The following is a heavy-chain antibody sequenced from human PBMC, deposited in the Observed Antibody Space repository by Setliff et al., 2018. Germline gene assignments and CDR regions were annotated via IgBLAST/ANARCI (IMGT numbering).Heavy chain of an antibody. CDR1: GYTFIGYY. V-gene: IGHV1-2*02. CDR3: ARLSSGYCSGGSCPAGYDY. D-gene: IGHD2-15*01. J-gene: IGHJ4*02. CDR2: INPNSGGT. Sequence: ASVKVSCKASGYTFIGYYMHWVRQAPGQGLEWMGWINPNSGGTNYAQKFQGRVTITADKSTSTAYMELSSLRSEDTAVYYCARLSSGYCSGGSCPAGYDYWGQGTLVTVSS.